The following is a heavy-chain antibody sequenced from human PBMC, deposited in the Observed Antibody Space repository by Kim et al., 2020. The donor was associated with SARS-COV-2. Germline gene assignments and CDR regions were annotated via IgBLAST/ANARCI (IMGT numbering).Heavy chain of an antibody. D-gene: IGHD2-21*01. Sequence: GGSLRLSCTTSGFTFTGYAMSWVRQAPGKGLEWVSSIDGSDGTTYYVDSVKGRFTISRDNSKNTLYLQMSSLRADDTAVYYCMKGGWGSIWDHWGRGTLVTVSS. J-gene: IGHJ4*02. V-gene: IGHV3-23*01. CDR1: GFTFTGYA. CDR3: MKGGWGSIWDH. CDR2: IDGSDGTT.